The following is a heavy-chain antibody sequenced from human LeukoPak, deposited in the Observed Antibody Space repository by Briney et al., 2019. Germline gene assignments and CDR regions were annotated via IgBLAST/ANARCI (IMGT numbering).Heavy chain of an antibody. D-gene: IGHD6-25*01. J-gene: IGHJ4*02. CDR2: VFYSGST. CDR1: DDSISGSRYY. CDR3: ARGVSYSSAHFDY. Sequence: SETLSLTCTVSDDSISGSRYYGGWIRLPPGTGLEGIGSVFYSGSTYYNPSVKSRVAISLDTSKSPFSLRLSSVSAADTAVYYCARGVSYSSAHFDYWGEGTRVTVSS. V-gene: IGHV4-39*07.